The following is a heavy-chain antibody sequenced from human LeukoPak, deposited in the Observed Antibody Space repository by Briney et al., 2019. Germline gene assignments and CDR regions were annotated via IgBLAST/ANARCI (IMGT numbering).Heavy chain of an antibody. CDR1: GGTFSSYA. Sequence: ASVKVSCKASGGTFSSYAISWVRQAPGQGLEWMGGIIPIFGTANYAQKFQGRVTITADESTSTAYMELSSLRSEDAAVYYCARDKRRRTRLIAVAGLDYWGQGTLVTVSS. CDR2: IIPIFGTA. D-gene: IGHD6-19*01. V-gene: IGHV1-69*13. CDR3: ARDKRRRTRLIAVAGLDY. J-gene: IGHJ4*02.